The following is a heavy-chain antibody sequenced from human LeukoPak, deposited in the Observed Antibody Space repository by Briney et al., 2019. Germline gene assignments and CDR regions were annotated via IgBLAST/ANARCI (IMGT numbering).Heavy chain of an antibody. V-gene: IGHV4-59*08. J-gene: IGHJ4*02. CDR3: ARRDSSGWSYFDY. Sequence: PSETLSLTCTVSSGAISNYYWSWIRQPPGKGLEWIGYIYYSGSTNYNPSLKSRVTISVDTSKNQFSLKLSSVTAADTAVYYCARRDSSGWSYFDYWGQGTLVTVSS. D-gene: IGHD6-19*01. CDR2: IYYSGST. CDR1: SGAISNYY.